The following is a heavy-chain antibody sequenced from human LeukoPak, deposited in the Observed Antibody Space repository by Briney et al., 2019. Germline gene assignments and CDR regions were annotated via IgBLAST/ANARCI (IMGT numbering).Heavy chain of an antibody. J-gene: IGHJ4*02. D-gene: IGHD3-10*01. V-gene: IGHV3-23*01. CDR1: GFTLSTYA. CDR3: AKRGIVIRAVIIIGFHKEAYYFDY. Sequence: PGGSLRLSCAASGFTLSTYAMNWVRQAPGKGLEWVSGISERGGSTNYADSVKGRFIISRDTSKNTVYLQMNSLRVEDTAVYFCAKRGIVIRAVIIIGFHKEAYYFDYWGQGILVTVSS. CDR2: ISERGGST.